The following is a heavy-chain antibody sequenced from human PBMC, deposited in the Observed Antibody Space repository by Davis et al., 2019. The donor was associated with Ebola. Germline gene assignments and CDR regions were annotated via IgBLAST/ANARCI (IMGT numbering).Heavy chain of an antibody. V-gene: IGHV1-46*02. D-gene: IGHD1-26*01. Sequence: ASVKVSCKASGYTFNEYYMHWVRQAPGQGPEWMGIINSGGGSTVYSQKFQGRITMTTDTSTNTLYMELSSLKSDDTAVYYCARGRAIVGSSRWFDPWGQGTWVTVSS. J-gene: IGHJ5*02. CDR1: GYTFNEYY. CDR3: ARGRAIVGSSRWFDP. CDR2: INSGGGST.